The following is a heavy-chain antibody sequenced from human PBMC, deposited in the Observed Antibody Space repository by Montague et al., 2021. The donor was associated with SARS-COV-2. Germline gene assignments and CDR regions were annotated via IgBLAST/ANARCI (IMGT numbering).Heavy chain of an antibody. D-gene: IGHD4-17*01. V-gene: IGHV4-39*01. CDR1: GGSIRTSSYY. Sequence: ETLSLTCTVSGGSIRTSSYYWGWIRQPPGKGLDWIGSIYYSGSTYYNPSLKSRVTISVDTSKNQFSLKLSSVTAANTAVYYCAMRGGALDAFDIWGQGTMVIVSS. CDR3: AMRGGALDAFDI. CDR2: IYYSGST. J-gene: IGHJ3*02.